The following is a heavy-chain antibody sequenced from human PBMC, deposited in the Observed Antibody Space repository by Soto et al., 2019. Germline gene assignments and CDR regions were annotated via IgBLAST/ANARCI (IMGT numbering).Heavy chain of an antibody. D-gene: IGHD2-2*01. CDR1: GFTFRSYA. Sequence: EVQLLDSGGGLVQPGGSLRLSCAAPGFTFRSYAMSWVRQAPGKGLEWVSVISGGGGSTNYADPVKGRFTISRDNSKHTLYLQMNSVRAEDTAVYYCAKVCYQYYFDYWGQGTLVTVSS. CDR2: ISGGGGST. J-gene: IGHJ4*02. V-gene: IGHV3-23*01. CDR3: AKVCYQYYFDY.